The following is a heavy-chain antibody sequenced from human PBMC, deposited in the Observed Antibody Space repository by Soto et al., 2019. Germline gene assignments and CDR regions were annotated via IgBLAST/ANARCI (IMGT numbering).Heavy chain of an antibody. D-gene: IGHD6-19*01. V-gene: IGHV3-23*01. Sequence: EVQLLESGGGLVQPGGSVRLSCAASGFLFSSYAMSWVRQAPGKGLQWVSAISGTGSNTYYADSVRGRFTISRDNPKKTVYLQMSSLRVEDTALYYCAKDSVSVPGTPFDAWGQGIMVTVSS. J-gene: IGHJ5*02. CDR2: ISGTGSNT. CDR1: GFLFSSYA. CDR3: AKDSVSVPGTPFDA.